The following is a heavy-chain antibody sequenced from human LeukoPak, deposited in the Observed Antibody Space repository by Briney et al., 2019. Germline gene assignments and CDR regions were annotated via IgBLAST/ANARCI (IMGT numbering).Heavy chain of an antibody. CDR3: ARAGAQQQVIDY. J-gene: IGHJ4*02. CDR1: GGSVSGHY. D-gene: IGHD6-13*01. CDR2: INHSGST. Sequence: SETLSLTCAVHGGSVSGHYWTWIRQPPGKGLHWIGEINHSGSTNYKPSLKSRLTVSVDTSKNQFSLKLSSVTAADTAVYYCARAGAQQQVIDYWGQGTLVTVSS. V-gene: IGHV4-34*01.